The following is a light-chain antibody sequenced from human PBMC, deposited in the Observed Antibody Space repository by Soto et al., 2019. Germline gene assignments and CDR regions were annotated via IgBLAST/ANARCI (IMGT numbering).Light chain of an antibody. CDR2: GAS. CDR1: QSVSRN. J-gene: IGKJ2*01. V-gene: IGKV3-15*01. CDR3: QQYNNWYT. Sequence: EIVVTQSPATLSVSPGERATLSCRASQSVSRNFAWYQQKPGQAPRLLIYGASTRATGIPARFSGSGSGTDFTLTISSLQSEDFAVYYCQQYNNWYTFAQGTKLEIK.